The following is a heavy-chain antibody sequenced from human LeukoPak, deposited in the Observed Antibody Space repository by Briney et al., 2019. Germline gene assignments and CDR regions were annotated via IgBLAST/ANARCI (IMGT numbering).Heavy chain of an antibody. CDR3: AKDSGPVYGSGSYYNAGMYYYYYYGMDV. Sequence: GGSLRLSCAASGFTFDDYAMHWVRQAPGKGLEWVSLISGDGGSTYYADSVKGRFTISRDNSKNSLYLQMNSLRTEDTALYYCAKDSGPVYGSGSYYNAGMYYYYYYGMDVWGQGTTVTVSS. V-gene: IGHV3-43*02. J-gene: IGHJ6*02. D-gene: IGHD3-10*01. CDR2: ISGDGGST. CDR1: GFTFDDYA.